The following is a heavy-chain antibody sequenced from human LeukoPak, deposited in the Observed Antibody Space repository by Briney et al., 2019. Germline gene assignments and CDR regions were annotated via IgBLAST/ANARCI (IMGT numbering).Heavy chain of an antibody. J-gene: IGHJ3*02. D-gene: IGHD2-2*01. V-gene: IGHV4-30-4*08. Sequence: PSETLSLTCTVSGGSISSGDYYWSWIRQPPGKGLERIGYIYYSGSTYYNPSLKSRVTISVDTSKNQFSLKLSSVTAADTAVYYCARFSLTAAKARDAFDIWGQGTMVTVSS. CDR3: ARFSLTAAKARDAFDI. CDR1: GGSISSGDYY. CDR2: IYYSGST.